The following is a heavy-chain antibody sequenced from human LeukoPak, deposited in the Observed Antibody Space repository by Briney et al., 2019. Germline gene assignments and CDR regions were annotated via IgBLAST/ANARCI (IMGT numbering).Heavy chain of an antibody. CDR3: ARVEGVYFDL. CDR2: IYYSGST. V-gene: IGHV4-59*01. Sequence: PSETLSLTCTVSGGSISRYYWSWIRQPPGKGLEWIGYIYYSGSTNYNPSLKSRVTISVDTFKNQFSLKLSSVTAADTAVYYCARVEGVYFDLWGRGTLVTVSS. J-gene: IGHJ2*01. CDR1: GGSISRYY.